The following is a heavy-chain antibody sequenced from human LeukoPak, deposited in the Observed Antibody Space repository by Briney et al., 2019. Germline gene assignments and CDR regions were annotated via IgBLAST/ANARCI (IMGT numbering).Heavy chain of an antibody. Sequence: GGSLRLSCAASGFTFSSYAMHWVRQAPGKGLEWVAVISFDGSNTYYADSVKGRFTISRDNSKNTLYLQMNSLRTEDTAVYYCAKDLWTYYYDSSGSPYWGQGTLVTVSS. CDR3: AKDLWTYYYDSSGSPY. J-gene: IGHJ4*02. CDR1: GFTFSSYA. V-gene: IGHV3-30*18. D-gene: IGHD3-22*01. CDR2: ISFDGSNT.